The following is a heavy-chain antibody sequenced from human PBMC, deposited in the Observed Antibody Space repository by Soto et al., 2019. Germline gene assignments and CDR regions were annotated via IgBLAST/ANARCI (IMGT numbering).Heavy chain of an antibody. D-gene: IGHD6-19*01. CDR1: GFTFSSYA. J-gene: IGHJ4*02. Sequence: VGSLRLSCAASGFTFSSYAMSWVRQAPGKGLEWVSAISGSGGSTYYADSVKGRFTISRDNSKNTLYLQMNSLRAEDTAVYYCAKDNRVYSSGWLDYWGQGTLVTVSS. CDR2: ISGSGGST. V-gene: IGHV3-23*01. CDR3: AKDNRVYSSGWLDY.